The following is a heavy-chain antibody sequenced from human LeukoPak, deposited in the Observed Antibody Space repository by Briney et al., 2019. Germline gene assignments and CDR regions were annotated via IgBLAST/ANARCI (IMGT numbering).Heavy chain of an antibody. CDR3: AREKVYCSTTSCPTDAFDI. D-gene: IGHD2-2*01. J-gene: IGHJ3*02. CDR2: ISSSSSTI. V-gene: IGHV3-48*01. CDR1: GFTFSSYS. Sequence: NPGGSLRLSCAASGFTFSSYSMNWVRQAPGKGLEWVSYISSSSSTIYYADSVKGRFTISRDNAKSSLYLQMNSLRAEDTAVYYCAREKVYCSTTSCPTDAFDIWGQGTMVTVSS.